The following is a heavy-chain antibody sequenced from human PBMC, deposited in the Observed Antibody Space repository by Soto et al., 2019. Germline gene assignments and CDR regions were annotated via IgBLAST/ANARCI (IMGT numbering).Heavy chain of an antibody. Sequence: EASVKVSCKTSAYTFTDNYIYWLRQAPGQGLEWMGWLNPNTGATDFAQRFQGRVTLTSDTSISTAYMELSRLTSDDTAVFYCARQSCSSTSCFYDYWGPGTLVTVSS. CDR1: AYTFTDNY. D-gene: IGHD2-2*01. CDR2: LNPNTGAT. J-gene: IGHJ4*02. V-gene: IGHV1-2*02. CDR3: ARQSCSSTSCFYDY.